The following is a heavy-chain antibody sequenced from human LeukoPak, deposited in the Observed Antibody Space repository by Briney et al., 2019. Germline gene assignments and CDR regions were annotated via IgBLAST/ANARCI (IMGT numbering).Heavy chain of an antibody. J-gene: IGHJ6*02. V-gene: IGHV3-30-3*01. CDR3: ARGQYSGYAGIIYGMDV. D-gene: IGHD5-12*01. Sequence: GRSLRLSCAASGFTFSSYAMHWVRQAPGKGLEWVAVISYDGSNKYYADSVKGRFTISRDNSKNTLYLQMNSLRAEDTAVYYCARGQYSGYAGIIYGMDVWGQGTTVTVSS. CDR1: GFTFSSYA. CDR2: ISYDGSNK.